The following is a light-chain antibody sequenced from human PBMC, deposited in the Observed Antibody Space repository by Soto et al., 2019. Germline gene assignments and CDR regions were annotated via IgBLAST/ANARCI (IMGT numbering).Light chain of an antibody. V-gene: IGLV2-14*01. J-gene: IGLJ3*02. CDR3: SSYTSSSTRV. CDR2: EVS. CDR1: SHSVGGYNY. Sequence: QSALTQPASVSGSPGQSITISCTGTSHSVGGYNYVSWYQQHPGKAPKLMIYEVSNRPSGVSNRFSGSKSGNTVSLTISGLQAEDEADYYCSSYTSSSTRVFGGGTKLTVL.